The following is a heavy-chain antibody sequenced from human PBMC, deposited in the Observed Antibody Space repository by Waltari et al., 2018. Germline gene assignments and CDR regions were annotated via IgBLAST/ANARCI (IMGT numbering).Heavy chain of an antibody. CDR2: ITTDTGNP. D-gene: IGHD6-6*01. Sequence: QVQLVQSGSELKEPGASVKISCQASGYTFTNYPINWVRQAPGQGLGGMGWITTDTGNPTYAQGFTGRFVCSLDTSVSTAYLQISSLKAEDTALYYCARKIGDTSSAWYFDLWGRGSLVTVSS. V-gene: IGHV7-4-1*02. CDR1: GYTFTNYP. CDR3: ARKIGDTSSAWYFDL. J-gene: IGHJ2*01.